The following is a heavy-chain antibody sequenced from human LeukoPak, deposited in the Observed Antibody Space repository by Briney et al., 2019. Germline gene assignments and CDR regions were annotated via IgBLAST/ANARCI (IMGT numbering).Heavy chain of an antibody. J-gene: IGHJ4*02. CDR2: ISAYNGKT. V-gene: IGHV1-18*01. Sequence: ASVKVSCKASGYTFTSYGISWVRQAPGQGLEWMGWISAYNGKTNYAQKLQGRVTMTTDTSTSTAYMELRSLRSDDTAVYYCARDRGYSGYDSRFDYWGQGTLVTVSS. CDR3: ARDRGYSGYDSRFDY. CDR1: GYTFTSYG. D-gene: IGHD5-12*01.